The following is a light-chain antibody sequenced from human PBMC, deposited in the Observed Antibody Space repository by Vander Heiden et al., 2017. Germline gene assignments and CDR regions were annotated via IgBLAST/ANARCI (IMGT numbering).Light chain of an antibody. CDR1: QSVLHSSNNKNY. V-gene: IGKV4-1*01. Sequence: DIVMTQSPDSLAVSLGERATINCRSSQSVLHSSNNKNYLAWYQQKPGQPPKLLIYWASTRESGVPDRFSGSGSGTDFTLTISSLQAEDVAVYYCQQDDNLPVTFGHGTTVDIK. CDR2: WAS. J-gene: IGKJ3*01. CDR3: QQDDNLPVT.